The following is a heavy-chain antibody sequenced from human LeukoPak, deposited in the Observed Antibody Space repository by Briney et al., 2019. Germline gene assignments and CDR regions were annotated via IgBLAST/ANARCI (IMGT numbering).Heavy chain of an antibody. D-gene: IGHD1-26*01. Sequence: SETLSLNCAVYGESLSKYYWTWIRQSPGKGLEWIGEINHRGSTNLNPSLKSRVTLSADTSKHQFSLKLTSVTAADAAVYYCASSVGSTDYWGQGTLVTVSS. CDR1: GESLSKYY. CDR3: ASSVGSTDY. CDR2: INHRGST. V-gene: IGHV4-34*01. J-gene: IGHJ4*02.